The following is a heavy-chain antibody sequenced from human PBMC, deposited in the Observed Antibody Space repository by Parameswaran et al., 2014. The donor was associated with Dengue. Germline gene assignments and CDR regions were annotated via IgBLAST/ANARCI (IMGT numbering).Heavy chain of an antibody. CDR3: ARDIRDDLGSAGMDV. V-gene: IGHV1-18*01. Sequence: WVRQAPGQGLEWMGWISAYNGNTNYAQKLQGRVTVTTDTSTSTAYMELRSLRSDDTAVYYCARDIRDDLGSAGMDVWGQGTTVTVSS. D-gene: IGHD3-10*01. J-gene: IGHJ6*02. CDR2: ISAYNGNT.